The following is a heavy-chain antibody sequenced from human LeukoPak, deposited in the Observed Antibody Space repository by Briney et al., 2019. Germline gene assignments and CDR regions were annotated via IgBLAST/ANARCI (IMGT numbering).Heavy chain of an antibody. CDR2: FDPEDGET. J-gene: IGHJ4*02. CDR1: GYTFTSYC. D-gene: IGHD2-15*01. V-gene: IGHV1-24*01. CDR3: ATDCSGGSCYSGGFNY. Sequence: ASVKVSCKASGYTFTSYCMHWVRQAPGKGLEWMGGFDPEDGETIYAQKFQGRVTMTEDTSTDTAYMELSSLRSEDTAVYYCATDCSGGSCYSGGFNYWGQGTLVTVSS.